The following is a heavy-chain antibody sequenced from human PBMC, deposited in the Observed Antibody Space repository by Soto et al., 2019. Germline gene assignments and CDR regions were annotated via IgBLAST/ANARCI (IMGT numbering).Heavy chain of an antibody. D-gene: IGHD2-2*01. J-gene: IGHJ6*02. CDR2: MNPNSGNT. V-gene: IGHV1-8*02. CDR1: GYTFTSYG. Sequence: ASVQVSCKASGYTFTSYGISWVRQAIGQGLEWMGWMNPNSGNTGYAQKFQGRVTMTRNTSISTAYMELSSLRSEDTAVYYCARGQDCRSTSCYHYYVLDVCGQGTTVTV. CDR3: ARGQDCRSTSCYHYYVLDV.